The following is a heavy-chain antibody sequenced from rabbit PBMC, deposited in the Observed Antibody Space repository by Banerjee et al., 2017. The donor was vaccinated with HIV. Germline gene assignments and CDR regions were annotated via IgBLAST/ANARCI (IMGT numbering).Heavy chain of an antibody. CDR1: GFDFSSTYW. D-gene: IGHD4-1*01. CDR3: VRDRGYSSGWGVFTVGYFNL. Sequence: QSLEESGGGLVTPGGSLTLTCTASGFDFSSTYWICWVRQAPGKGLEWIACTWTGGGSTYYASWAKGRFTVSKTSSTTVTLQMTSLTAADTATYFCVRDRGYSSGWGVFTVGYFNLWGPGTLVTVS. V-gene: IGHV1S40*01. J-gene: IGHJ4*01. CDR2: TWTGGGST.